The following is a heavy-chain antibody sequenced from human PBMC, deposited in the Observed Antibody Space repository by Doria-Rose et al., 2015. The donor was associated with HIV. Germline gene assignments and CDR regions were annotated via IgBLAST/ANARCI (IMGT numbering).Heavy chain of an antibody. CDR1: GVSLSSPGMG. D-gene: IGHD6-13*01. J-gene: IGHJ4*02. CDR3: ARIKSSRWYHKYDFDF. Sequence: ESGPVLVKPTETLTLTCTVSGVSLSSPGMGVSWIRQPPGKALEWLANIFSDDGRSYKTSLKSRLTISRATSKSQVVLTMTDMDRVDTATYYCARIKSSRWYHKYDFDFWGRGTLVIVSA. CDR2: IFSDDGR. V-gene: IGHV2-26*01.